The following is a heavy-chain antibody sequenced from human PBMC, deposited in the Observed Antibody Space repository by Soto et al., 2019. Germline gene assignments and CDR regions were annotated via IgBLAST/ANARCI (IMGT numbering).Heavy chain of an antibody. V-gene: IGHV1-46*03. CDR1: GYTLTNFY. D-gene: IGHD6-25*01. CDR2: INPNGGST. Sequence: QVQLVQSGAEVKKPGASVKVSCKASGYTLTNFYIHWVRQAPGQGLEWMGIINPNGGSTNYAHNFQGRVTITRDTATSTVYMDRSSLRSEDTAVYFCARGLGSGDYWGRGTLVTVSS. CDR3: ARGLGSGDY. J-gene: IGHJ4*02.